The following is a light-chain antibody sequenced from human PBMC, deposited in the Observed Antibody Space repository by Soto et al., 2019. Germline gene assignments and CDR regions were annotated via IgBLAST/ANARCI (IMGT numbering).Light chain of an antibody. CDR3: QQHGGSSLYT. CDR1: QSVSSSS. J-gene: IGKJ2*01. Sequence: EIVLTQSPGTLSLSPGERATLSCRASQSVSSSSLAWYQQKPGQAPRLLIFGASSRATGIPDRFSGSGSGTDFTLTISRLKPEDFAVYYCQQHGGSSLYTFGQGTKLEIK. V-gene: IGKV3-20*01. CDR2: GAS.